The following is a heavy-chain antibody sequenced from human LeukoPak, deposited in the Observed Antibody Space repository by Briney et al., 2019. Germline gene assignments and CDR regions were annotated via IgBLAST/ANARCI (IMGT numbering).Heavy chain of an antibody. Sequence: ASVKVSCKASGYTFTGYYMHWVRQAPGQGLEWMGWINPNSGGTNYAQKFQGRVTMTRDTSISTAYMELSRLRSDDTAVYYCARVSTEYYDILTGYYLVDYWGQGTLVTVSS. CDR3: ARVSTEYYDILTGYYLVDY. CDR2: INPNSGGT. CDR1: GYTFTGYY. D-gene: IGHD3-9*01. J-gene: IGHJ4*02. V-gene: IGHV1-2*02.